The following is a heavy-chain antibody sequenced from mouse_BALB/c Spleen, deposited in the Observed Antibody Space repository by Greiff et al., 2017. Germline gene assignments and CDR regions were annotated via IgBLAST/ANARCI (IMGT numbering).Heavy chain of an antibody. Sequence: EVQRVESGAELVRSGASVKLSCTASGFNIKDYYMHWVKQRPEQGLEWIGWIDPENGDTEYAPKFQGKATMTADTSSNTAYLQLSSLTSEDTAVYYCNGGYYYAMDYWGQGTSVTVSS. CDR2: IDPENGDT. CDR1: GFNIKDYY. CDR3: NGGYYYAMDY. J-gene: IGHJ4*01. V-gene: IGHV14-4*02.